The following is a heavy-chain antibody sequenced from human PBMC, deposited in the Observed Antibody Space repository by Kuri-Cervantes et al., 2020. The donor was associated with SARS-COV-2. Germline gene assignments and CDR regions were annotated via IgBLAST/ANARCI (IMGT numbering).Heavy chain of an antibody. D-gene: IGHD6-13*01. V-gene: IGHV3-21*01. CDR1: GFTFSSYS. J-gene: IGHJ6*02. Sequence: GESLKIFCAASGFTFSSYSMNWVRQAPGKGLEWVSSISSSSSYIYYADSVKGRFTISRDNAKNTLYLQMNSLRAEDTAVYYCARFIEAAAGTNPFYYYYYGMDVWGQGTTVTVSS. CDR3: ARFIEAAAGTNPFYYYYYGMDV. CDR2: ISSSSSYI.